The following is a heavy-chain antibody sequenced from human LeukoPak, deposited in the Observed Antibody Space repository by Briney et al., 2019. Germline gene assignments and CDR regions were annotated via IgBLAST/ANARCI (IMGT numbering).Heavy chain of an antibody. CDR3: ARGGDCKNDY. J-gene: IGHJ4*02. CDR1: GFTFSSYW. V-gene: IGHV3-74*01. D-gene: IGHD2-21*02. Sequence: GGSLRLSCAASGFTFSSYWMHWVRQTPGKGLVWVSRINGAGSSISYADSVKGRVTISRDNAKNTLYLQMNNLRAEDTAVYYCARGGDCKNDYWGQGTLVTVSS. CDR2: INGAGSSI.